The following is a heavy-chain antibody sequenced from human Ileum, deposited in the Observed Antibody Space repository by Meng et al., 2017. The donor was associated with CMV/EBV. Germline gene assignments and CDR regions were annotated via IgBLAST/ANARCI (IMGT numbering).Heavy chain of an antibody. V-gene: IGHV4-34*01. CDR3: ARGVAGGPFDY. D-gene: IGHD2-15*01. CDR2: INHSGSN. CDR1: GGSFIGYC. J-gene: IGHJ4*02. Sequence: VHRPQLGAGVLRPSDTLSLTGAVYGGSFIGYCWSWIRQPPGKGLEWIGEINHSGSNNYNPSLKSRVTISVDTSKNQFFLKMSSVTAADTAVYYCARGVAGGPFDYWGQGTLVTVSS.